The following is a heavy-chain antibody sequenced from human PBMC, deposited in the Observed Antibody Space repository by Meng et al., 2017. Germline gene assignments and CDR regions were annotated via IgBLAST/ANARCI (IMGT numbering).Heavy chain of an antibody. D-gene: IGHD2-15*01. Sequence: SETLSLTCTVSGGSISSGGYYWSWIRQHPGKGLEWIGYIYYSGSTYYNPSLKSIVTISVDTSKNQFSLKLSSVTAADTAVYYCARSGPFDCSGGSCYSLYYFDYWGQGTLVTVSS. CDR2: IYYSGST. V-gene: IGHV4-31*01. CDR3: ARSGPFDCSGGSCYSLYYFDY. J-gene: IGHJ4*02. CDR1: GGSISSGGYY.